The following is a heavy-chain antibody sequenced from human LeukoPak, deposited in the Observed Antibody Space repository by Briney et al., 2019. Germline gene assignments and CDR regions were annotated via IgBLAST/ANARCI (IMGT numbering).Heavy chain of an antibody. V-gene: IGHV3-53*01. CDR3: ARVVGEEGYFDY. CDR2: IYSGGST. Sequence: GGSLRLSCAASGFTVSSNCMSWVRQAPGKGLEWVSVIYSGGSTYYADSVKGRFTISRDNSKNTLYLQMNSLRAEDTAVYYCARVVGEEGYFDYWGQGTLVTVSS. CDR1: GFTVSSNC. J-gene: IGHJ4*02. D-gene: IGHD2-15*01.